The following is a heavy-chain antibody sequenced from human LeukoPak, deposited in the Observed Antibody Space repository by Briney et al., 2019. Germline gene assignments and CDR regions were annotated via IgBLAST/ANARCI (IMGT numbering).Heavy chain of an antibody. V-gene: IGHV4-31*03. CDR3: ARDPLDEEGDYYYGMDV. CDR2: IYYSGST. D-gene: IGHD3-3*01. CDR1: GGSISIGGYC. J-gene: IGHJ6*02. Sequence: PPESLSPTCTVSGGSISIGGYCWSWLRQHPGKGLEWSAYIYYSGSTYYNPSLKSRVPMSVDTSKNQFSLKLSSVTAADTAVYYCARDPLDEEGDYYYGMDVWRQGTTVTVSS.